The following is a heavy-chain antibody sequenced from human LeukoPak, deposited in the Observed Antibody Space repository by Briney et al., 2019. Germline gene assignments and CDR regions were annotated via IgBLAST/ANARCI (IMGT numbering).Heavy chain of an antibody. CDR1: GGSISSYY. D-gene: IGHD3-10*01. CDR3: AGGLGGSGSYWYYGMDV. Sequence: SETLSLTCTVSGGSISSYYWSWIRQPPGKGLEWIGYIYYSGSTNYNPSLKSRVTISVDTSKNQFSLKLSSVTAADTAVYYCAGGLGGSGSYWYYGMDVWGQGTTVTVSS. V-gene: IGHV4-59*01. CDR2: IYYSGST. J-gene: IGHJ6*02.